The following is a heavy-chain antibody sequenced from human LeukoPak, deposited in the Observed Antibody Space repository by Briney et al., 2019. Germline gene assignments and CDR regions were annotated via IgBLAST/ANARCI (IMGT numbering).Heavy chain of an antibody. V-gene: IGHV3-74*01. CDR2: INSDGSAT. J-gene: IGHJ6*02. Sequence: GGSLRLSCAASGFPFSSYWMHWVRQVPGKWLLWVSRINSDGSATIYADSVRGRFTISRDNAKNTLYLQMSGLRVEDTAVYHCASDSPYYGMDVWGQGTTVTASS. CDR3: ASDSPYYGMDV. CDR1: GFPFSSYW.